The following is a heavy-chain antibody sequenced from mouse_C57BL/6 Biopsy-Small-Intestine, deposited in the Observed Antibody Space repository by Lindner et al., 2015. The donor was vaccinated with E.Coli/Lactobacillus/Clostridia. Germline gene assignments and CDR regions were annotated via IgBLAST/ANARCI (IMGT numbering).Heavy chain of an antibody. J-gene: IGHJ2*01. V-gene: IGHV14-1*01. D-gene: IGHD3-3*01. Sequence: VQLQESGAELVRPGASVKLSCTASAFNIKDYYMHWVKQRPEQGLEWIGRIDPEDGDIEYAPKFQGKATMTADTSSNTAYLQLSSLTSEDSAVYFCARGTRLDYWGQGTTLTVSS. CDR3: ARGTRLDY. CDR1: AFNIKDYY. CDR2: IDPEDGDI.